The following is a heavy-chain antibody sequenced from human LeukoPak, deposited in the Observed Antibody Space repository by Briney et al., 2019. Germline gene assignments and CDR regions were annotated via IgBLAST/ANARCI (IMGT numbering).Heavy chain of an antibody. V-gene: IGHV1-18*01. J-gene: IGHJ4*02. D-gene: IGHD4-17*01. Sequence: ASVKVSCKASGYTFTSYGISWVRQAPGQGLEWMGWISAYNGNTNYAQKLQGRVTMTTDTSTSTAYMELRSLRSDDTAVYYCARDRLTTVTGQAFSRGKWGYWGQGTLVTVSS. CDR1: GYTFTSYG. CDR3: ARDRLTTVTGQAFSRGKWGY. CDR2: ISAYNGNT.